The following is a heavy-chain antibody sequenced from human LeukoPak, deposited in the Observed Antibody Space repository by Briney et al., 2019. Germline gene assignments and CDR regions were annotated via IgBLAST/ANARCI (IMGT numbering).Heavy chain of an antibody. Sequence: SETLSLTCTVSGGSISSGGYYWGWIRQPPGKGLEWIGSIYYSGSTYYNPSLKSRVTISVDTSKNQFSLKLSSVTAADTAVYYCAKVPAARYYFDYWGQGTLVTVSS. J-gene: IGHJ4*02. CDR2: IYYSGST. CDR1: GGSISSGGYY. CDR3: AKVPAARYYFDY. V-gene: IGHV4-39*01. D-gene: IGHD2-2*01.